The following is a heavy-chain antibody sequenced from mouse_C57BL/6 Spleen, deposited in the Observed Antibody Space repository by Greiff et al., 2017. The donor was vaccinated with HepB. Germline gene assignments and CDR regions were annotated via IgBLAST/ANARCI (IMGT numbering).Heavy chain of an antibody. CDR3: APGYGSSYVGGAMDY. CDR1: GYTFTSYW. Sequence: QVQLQQPGAELVKPGASVKVSCKASGYTFTSYWMHWVKQRPGQGLEWIGRIHPSDSDTNYNQKFKGKATLTVDKSSSTAYMQLSSLTSEDSAVYYCAPGYGSSYVGGAMDYWGQGTSVTVSS. CDR2: IHPSDSDT. D-gene: IGHD1-1*01. V-gene: IGHV1-74*01. J-gene: IGHJ4*01.